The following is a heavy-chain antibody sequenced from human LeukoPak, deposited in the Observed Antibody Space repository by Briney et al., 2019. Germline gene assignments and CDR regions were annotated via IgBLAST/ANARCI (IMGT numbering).Heavy chain of an antibody. D-gene: IGHD3-10*01. CDR1: GFTFSAYW. V-gene: IGHV3-43*02. Sequence: GGSLRLSCAASGFTFSAYWMAWVRQAPGRGLEWVSLISGDGGSTYYADSVKGRFTISRDNSKNSLYLQMNSLRTEDTALYYCAKDSGGVLLWFGELSGAEYFQHWGQGTLVTVSS. J-gene: IGHJ1*01. CDR2: ISGDGGST. CDR3: AKDSGGVLLWFGELSGAEYFQH.